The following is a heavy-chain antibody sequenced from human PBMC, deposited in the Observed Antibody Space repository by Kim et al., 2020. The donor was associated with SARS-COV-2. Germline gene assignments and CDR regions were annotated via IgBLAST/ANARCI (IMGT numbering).Heavy chain of an antibody. Sequence: SETLSLTCTVSGVSVNSGNNYWSWIRQPPGKGLEWIGYIYYGEDTNYNASLKSRLTLSVDTSKNQFYLNLTSMTAADTALYYCARDPRGDYVFDYWGRGT. CDR1: GVSVNSGNNY. J-gene: IGHJ4*02. CDR3: ARDPRGDYVFDY. D-gene: IGHD4-17*01. V-gene: IGHV4-61*01. CDR2: IYYGEDT.